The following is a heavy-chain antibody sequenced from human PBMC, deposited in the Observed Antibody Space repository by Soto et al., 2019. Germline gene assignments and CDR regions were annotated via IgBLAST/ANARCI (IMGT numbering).Heavy chain of an antibody. J-gene: IGHJ3*02. V-gene: IGHV3-30-3*01. CDR3: ARWGGQEDAFDI. CDR1: GFTFSSYA. CDR2: ISYDGSNK. Sequence: GALRLSCAASGFTFSSYAMHWVRQAPGKGLEWVAVISYDGSNKYYADSVKGRFTISRDNSKNTLYLQMNSLRAEYTAVYYCARWGGQEDAFDIWGQGTMVTVSS. D-gene: IGHD2-15*01.